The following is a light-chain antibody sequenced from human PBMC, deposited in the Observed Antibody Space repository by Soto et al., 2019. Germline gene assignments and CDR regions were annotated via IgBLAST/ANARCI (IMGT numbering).Light chain of an antibody. J-gene: IGKJ4*01. CDR1: QSVNIY. CDR3: NKYDEWLRLT. V-gene: IGKV3D-15*01. Sequence: EIVMTQSPATLSVSPGERATLSCRASQSVNIYLAWYQQKPGQAPRLLIFGASSRATGIPARFSGSGSGTEFNLTISSLQSEDFAVYFCNKYDEWLRLTFGGGTKV. CDR2: GAS.